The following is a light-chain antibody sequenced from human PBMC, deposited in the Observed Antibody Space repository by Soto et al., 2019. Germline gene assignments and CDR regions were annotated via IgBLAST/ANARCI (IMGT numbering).Light chain of an antibody. Sequence: DIRMAHSFGGQPSSAEDILTITCRASQSISDCLAWYQQKPGKPXNXXXNHASTSQSGVPSRFSGSGSGKDFNLTISSLPPGDFVTYYCQQSDTGPITFGQGTRLEI. CDR1: QSISDC. J-gene: IGKJ5*01. V-gene: IGKV1-5*01. CDR2: HAS. CDR3: QQSDTGPIT.